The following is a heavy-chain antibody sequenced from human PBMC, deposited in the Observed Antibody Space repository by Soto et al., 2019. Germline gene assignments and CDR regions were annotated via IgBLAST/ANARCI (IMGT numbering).Heavy chain of an antibody. J-gene: IGHJ4*02. CDR3: ARVPDYGDYWGYFFDS. CDR2: INPASGGT. D-gene: IGHD4-17*01. V-gene: IGHV1-2*02. Sequence: QVQLVQSGAEVKKPGASVKVSCKTSGYTFAAYYIHWIRQAPGQGLEWMGWINPASGGTVYAQNFQDRVTMTRDTASSTAYMELRTLNSDDTAVYYCARVPDYGDYWGYFFDSWGQGTPVTVSS. CDR1: GYTFAAYY.